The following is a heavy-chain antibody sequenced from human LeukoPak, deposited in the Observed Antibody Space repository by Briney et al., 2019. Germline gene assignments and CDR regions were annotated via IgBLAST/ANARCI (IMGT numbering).Heavy chain of an antibody. CDR3: AKGSDTAMVYPQYFDY. D-gene: IGHD5-18*01. CDR1: GFTFSSYA. CDR2: ISGSGGST. V-gene: IGHV3-23*01. Sequence: GGSLRLSCAASGFTFSSYAMSWVRQAPGKGLEWVSAISGSGGSTYYADSVKGRFTISRDNSKNTLYLQMNSLRAEDTAVYYCAKGSDTAMVYPQYFDYWGQGTLVTVSS. J-gene: IGHJ4*02.